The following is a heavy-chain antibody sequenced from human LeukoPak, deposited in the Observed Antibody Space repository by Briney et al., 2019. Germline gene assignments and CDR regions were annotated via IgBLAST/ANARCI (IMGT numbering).Heavy chain of an antibody. CDR1: GYTFSNYD. CDR3: ARDAGDLYYYDSSGYYDY. D-gene: IGHD3-22*01. CDR2: MNPNTGNT. Sequence: ASVKVSCKASGYTFSNYDINWVRQATGQGLEWMGWMNPNTGNTGYAQKFQGRVTMTSDTSISTAYMELSSLTSDDTAVYYCARDAGDLYYYDSSGYYDYWGQGTLVTVSS. V-gene: IGHV1-8*01. J-gene: IGHJ4*02.